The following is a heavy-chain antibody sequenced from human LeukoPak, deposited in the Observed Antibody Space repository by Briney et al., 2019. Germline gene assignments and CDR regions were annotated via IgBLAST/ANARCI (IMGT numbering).Heavy chain of an antibody. D-gene: IGHD6-19*01. CDR2: ITGTGGST. J-gene: IGHJ4*02. CDR3: AKDHGTAVAGFYY. V-gene: IGHV3-23*01. CDR1: GFSLSTYG. Sequence: GGSLRLSCAASGFSLSTYGVSWVRQPPGKGLEWVSGITGTGGSTYCADSVKGRFTVSRDTSKNTLYLQMNSLRAEDTAIYYCAKDHGTAVAGFYYWGQGTLVTVSS.